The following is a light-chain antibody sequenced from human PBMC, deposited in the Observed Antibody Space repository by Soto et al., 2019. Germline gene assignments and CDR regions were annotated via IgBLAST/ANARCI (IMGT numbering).Light chain of an antibody. CDR2: EGT. CDR3: SLYGGTL. V-gene: IGLV2-23*01. J-gene: IGLJ2*01. CDR1: SSEVGSYNY. Sequence: QSALTQPASISASPGQSITISCTGTSSEVGSYNYICWYQHRPGKAPKLLIHEGTKRPSGVSDRFSASTSDTTASLTISGLQAEDEADYYCSLYGGTLFGGGTKLTVL.